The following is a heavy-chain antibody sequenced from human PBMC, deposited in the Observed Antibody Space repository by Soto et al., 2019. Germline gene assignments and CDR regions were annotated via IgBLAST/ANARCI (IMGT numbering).Heavy chain of an antibody. D-gene: IGHD3-16*01. J-gene: IGHJ4*02. CDR1: GGTFTTST. Sequence: QVQLVQSGAEVKKPGSSVKVSCQTSGGTFTTSTISWVRQAPGQGLEWMGGIIPVFGTPSCAQKFQGRVTMIADKSSSTAYMELRNLRSEDTAMYYCARPADYVSGFSQWGQGTLVTVSS. CDR2: IIPVFGTP. V-gene: IGHV1-69*06. CDR3: ARPADYVSGFSQ.